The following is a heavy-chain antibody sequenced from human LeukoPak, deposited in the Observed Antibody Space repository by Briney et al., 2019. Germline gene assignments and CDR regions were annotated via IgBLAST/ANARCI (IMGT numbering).Heavy chain of an antibody. V-gene: IGHV1-69*06. J-gene: IGHJ6*03. D-gene: IGHD3-3*01. CDR1: GGTFSSYA. CDR3: ARSLFRFLEWSYRSYYYYYMDV. Sequence: SVKVSCKASGGTFSSYAISWVRQAPGQGLEWMGGIIPIFGTANYAQKFQGRVTITADKSTSTAYMELSSLRSEDTAVYYCARSLFRFLEWSYRSYYYYYMDVWGKGTTVTVSS. CDR2: IIPIFGTA.